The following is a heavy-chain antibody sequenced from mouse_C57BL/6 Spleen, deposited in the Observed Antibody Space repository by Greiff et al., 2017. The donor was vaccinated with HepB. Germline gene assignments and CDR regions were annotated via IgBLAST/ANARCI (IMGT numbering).Heavy chain of an antibody. V-gene: IGHV1-64*01. D-gene: IGHD3-2*02. Sequence: QVQLQQSGAELVKPGASVKLSCKASGYTFTSYWMHWVKQRPGQGLEWIGMIHPNSGSTNYNEKFKSKATLTVEKSSSTAYMQLSSLTSEDSAVYYCAQTAQAFDYWGQGTTLTVSS. J-gene: IGHJ2*01. CDR1: GYTFTSYW. CDR3: AQTAQAFDY. CDR2: IHPNSGST.